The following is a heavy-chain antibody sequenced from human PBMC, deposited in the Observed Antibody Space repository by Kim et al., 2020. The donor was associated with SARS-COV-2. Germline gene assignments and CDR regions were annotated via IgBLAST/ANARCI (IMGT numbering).Heavy chain of an antibody. CDR2: ISSSSSYI. CDR1: GFTFSSYS. V-gene: IGHV3-21*01. CDR3: ARDGVMVRGVITDYGMDV. J-gene: IGHJ6*02. D-gene: IGHD3-10*01. Sequence: GGSLRLSCAASGFTFSSYSMNWVRQAPGKGLEWVSSISSSSSYIYYADSVKGRFTISRDNAKNSLYLQMNSLRAEDTAVYYCARDGVMVRGVITDYGMDVWGQGTTVTVSS.